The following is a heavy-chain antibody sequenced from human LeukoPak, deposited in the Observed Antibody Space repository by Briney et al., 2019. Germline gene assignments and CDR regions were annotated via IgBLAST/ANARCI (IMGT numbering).Heavy chain of an antibody. CDR2: IKEDGSET. J-gene: IGHJ4*02. Sequence: GGSLRLSCAASGFTFSYYWMTWVRQAPGKGLEWVANIKEDGSETFYVDSVKGRLTIYRDNTQNSLFLQSDSLRTDDTAVYYCARAQRYCGAAGPFDSWGQGTLVTVSS. CDR3: ARAQRYCGAAGPFDS. D-gene: IGHD6-13*01. CDR1: GFTFSYYW. V-gene: IGHV3-7*01.